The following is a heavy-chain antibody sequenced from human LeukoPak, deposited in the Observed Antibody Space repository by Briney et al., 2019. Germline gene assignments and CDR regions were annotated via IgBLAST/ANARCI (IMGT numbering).Heavy chain of an antibody. Sequence: ASVKVSCKASGYTFTSYAISWVRQAPGQGLEWMGWISTYNGNTNYAQDLQGRVTMTTETSTNTAYMELRSLRSDDTAVYFCARDPSNTGGWYIYFDYWGQGTRVTVSS. CDR1: GYTFTSYA. CDR2: ISTYNGNT. V-gene: IGHV1-18*01. D-gene: IGHD6-19*01. CDR3: ARDPSNTGGWYIYFDY. J-gene: IGHJ4*02.